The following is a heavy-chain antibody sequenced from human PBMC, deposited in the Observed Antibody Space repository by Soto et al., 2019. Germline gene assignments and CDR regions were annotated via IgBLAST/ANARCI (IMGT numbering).Heavy chain of an antibody. V-gene: IGHV1-18*01. CDR3: ASGDYGVMTLGY. J-gene: IGHJ4*02. CDR2: ISAYNGNT. D-gene: IGHD4-17*01. Sequence: QVQLVQSGAEVKKPGASVKVSCKASGYTFTSYGISWVREAPGQGLEWMGWISAYNGNTNYAQKLQGRVTMTTDTSTSTAYMELRSLRSDDTALYYFASGDYGVMTLGYWGQGILVTASS. CDR1: GYTFTSYG.